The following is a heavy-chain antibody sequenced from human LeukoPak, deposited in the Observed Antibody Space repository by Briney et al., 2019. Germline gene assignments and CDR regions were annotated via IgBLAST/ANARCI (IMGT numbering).Heavy chain of an antibody. CDR1: GGSVSGTNYY. CDR3: AREEGDWGDAFDI. D-gene: IGHD2-21*02. J-gene: IGHJ3*02. Sequence: SETLSLTCSVSGGSVSGTNYYWAWIRQPPEKGLEWIGTIYYSGSTYYNVSLKSRVTISVDTSKNQFSLNLNSVTAADTAVYYCAREEGDWGDAFDIWGQGTLVTVSS. V-gene: IGHV4-39*07. CDR2: IYYSGST.